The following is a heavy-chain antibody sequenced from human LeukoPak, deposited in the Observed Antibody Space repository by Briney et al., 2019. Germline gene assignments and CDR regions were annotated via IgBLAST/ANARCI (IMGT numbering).Heavy chain of an antibody. D-gene: IGHD3-22*01. CDR1: GFTFSSYS. J-gene: IGHJ4*02. V-gene: IGHV3-48*04. CDR3: AREDSSGYYARYYFDY. Sequence: GSLRLSCAASGFTFSSYSMNWVRQAPGKGLEWVSYISSSSSTIYYADSVKGRFTISRDNAKNSLYLQMNSLRAEDTAVYYCAREDSSGYYARYYFDYWGQGTLVTVFS. CDR2: ISSSSSTI.